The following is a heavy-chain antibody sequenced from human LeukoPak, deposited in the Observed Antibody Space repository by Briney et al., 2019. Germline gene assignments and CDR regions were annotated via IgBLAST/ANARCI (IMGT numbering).Heavy chain of an antibody. V-gene: IGHV4-59*11. CDR3: AREYSSSWSYNWFDP. CDR2: IYYSGST. Sequence: PSETLSLTCTVSGGFISSHYWSWIRQPPGKGLEWLGYIYYSGSTNYNPSLKSRVTISVDTSKNQFSLKLSSVTAADTAVYYCAREYSSSWSYNWFDPWGQGTLVTVSS. J-gene: IGHJ5*02. D-gene: IGHD6-13*01. CDR1: GGFISSHY.